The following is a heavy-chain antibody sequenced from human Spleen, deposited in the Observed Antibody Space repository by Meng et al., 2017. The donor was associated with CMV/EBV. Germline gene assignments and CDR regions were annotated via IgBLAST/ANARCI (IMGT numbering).Heavy chain of an antibody. CDR2: ISSSSSYI. CDR3: ARNVDRGYDFWSGYYVPYYYYYYGMDV. J-gene: IGHJ6*02. CDR1: GFTFSSYS. Sequence: GESLKISCAASGFTFSSYSMNWVRQAPGKGLEWVSSISSSSSYIYYADSVKGRFTISRDNAKNSLYLQMNSLRAEDTAVYYCARNVDRGYDFWSGYYVPYYYYYYGMDVWGQGTTVTVSS. D-gene: IGHD3-3*01. V-gene: IGHV3-21*01.